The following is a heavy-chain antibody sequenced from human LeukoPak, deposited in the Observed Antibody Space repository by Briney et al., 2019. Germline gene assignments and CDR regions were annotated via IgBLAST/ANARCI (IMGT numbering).Heavy chain of an antibody. D-gene: IGHD3-10*01. CDR2: INPNSGGT. J-gene: IGHJ5*02. Sequence: ASVKVSCKASGYTFTGYYMHWVRQAPGQGPEWMGWINPNSGGTNYAQKFQGRVTMTRDTSISTAYMELSRLRSDDTAVYYCARDPGSYYPTWFDPWGQGTLVTVSS. CDR1: GYTFTGYY. V-gene: IGHV1-2*02. CDR3: ARDPGSYYPTWFDP.